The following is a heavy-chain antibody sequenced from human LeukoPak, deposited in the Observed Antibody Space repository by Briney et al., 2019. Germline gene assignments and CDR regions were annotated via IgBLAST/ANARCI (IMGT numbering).Heavy chain of an antibody. D-gene: IGHD1-1*01. V-gene: IGHV3-48*03. Sequence: GGSLRLSCVASGFTFSRYDMNWVRLAPGKGLEWVSYIHSGGNTIYYADSVKGRFTISRDYAKNSLYLQMNNLRAEDTAVYYCVRKLTGTTYFDYWGQGPWSPSPQ. CDR3: VRKLTGTTYFDY. CDR1: GFTFSRYD. CDR2: IHSGGNTI. J-gene: IGHJ4*02.